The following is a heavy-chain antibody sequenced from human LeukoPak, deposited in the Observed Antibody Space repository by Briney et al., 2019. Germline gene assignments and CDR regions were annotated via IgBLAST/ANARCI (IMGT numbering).Heavy chain of an antibody. Sequence: SETLPLTCTVSGGSISSSSYYWGWIRQPPGKGLEWIGSIYYSGSTYYNPSLKSRVTISVDTSKNQLSLKLSSVTAADTAVYYCARGSGYSSGWVFDYWGQGTLVTVSS. D-gene: IGHD6-19*01. CDR3: ARGSGYSSGWVFDY. CDR1: GGSISSSSYY. CDR2: IYYSGST. J-gene: IGHJ4*02. V-gene: IGHV4-39*07.